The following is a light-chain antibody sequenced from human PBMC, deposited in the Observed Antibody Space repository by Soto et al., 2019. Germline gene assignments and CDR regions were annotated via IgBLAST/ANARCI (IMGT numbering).Light chain of an antibody. CDR2: AAS. Sequence: DIQMTQSPSSLSASVGDRVTIACRASQSISSYLNWFQQKPGRAPKLLIYAASALRSGVPSRFRGSGSGTEVTLTISSLQPEDFATYYCQQSYSTPYTFGQGTKLDIK. V-gene: IGKV1-39*01. CDR3: QQSYSTPYT. J-gene: IGKJ2*01. CDR1: QSISSY.